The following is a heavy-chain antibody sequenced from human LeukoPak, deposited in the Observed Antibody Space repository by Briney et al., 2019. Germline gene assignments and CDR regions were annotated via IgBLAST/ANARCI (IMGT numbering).Heavy chain of an antibody. CDR1: GGTFSSYA. CDR2: ISAYNGNA. D-gene: IGHD2-2*02. V-gene: IGHV1-18*01. CDR3: ASPYCSSTSCYRGSGAFDI. Sequence: AASVKVSCKASGGTFSSYAISWVRQAPGQGLEWMGWISAYNGNANYAQKLQGRVTMTTDTSTSTAYMELRSLRSDDTAVYYCASPYCSSTSCYRGSGAFDIWGQGTMVTVSS. J-gene: IGHJ3*02.